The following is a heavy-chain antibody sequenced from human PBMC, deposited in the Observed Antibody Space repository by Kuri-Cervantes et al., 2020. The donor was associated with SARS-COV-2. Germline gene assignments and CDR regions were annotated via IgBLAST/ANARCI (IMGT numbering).Heavy chain of an antibody. J-gene: IGHJ4*02. V-gene: IGHV3-7*01. CDR2: IKQDGSEK. D-gene: IGHD1-26*01. CDR3: ARAEWGLIDY. CDR1: GFTFSSYW. Sequence: GESLKISCAASGFTFSSYWMSWVRQAPGKGLEWVANIKQDGSEKYYVDSVEGRFTISRDNAKNSLYLQMNSLRAEDTAVYYCARAEWGLIDYWGQGTLVTVSS.